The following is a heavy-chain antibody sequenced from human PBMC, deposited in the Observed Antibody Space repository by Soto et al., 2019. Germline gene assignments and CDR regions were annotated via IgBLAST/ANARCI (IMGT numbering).Heavy chain of an antibody. CDR3: AKKVNSGPGSQYFDY. J-gene: IGHJ4*02. CDR1: GFTFRSYS. Sequence: GGSLRLSCAASGFTFRSYSISWGRQAPGKGLEWVSGFRTSGDDGTTYYADSVKGRFTISRDNSKNTLFLQMDNLRAEDTAIYYCAKKVNSGPGSQYFDYWGQGTLVTVSS. D-gene: IGHD3-10*01. V-gene: IGHV3-23*01. CDR2: FRTSGDDGTT.